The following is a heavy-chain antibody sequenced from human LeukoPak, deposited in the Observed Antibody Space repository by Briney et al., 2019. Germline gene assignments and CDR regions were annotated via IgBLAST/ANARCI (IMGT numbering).Heavy chain of an antibody. D-gene: IGHD2-21*01. J-gene: IGHJ4*02. CDR3: ATARDAYCGGDCLFDY. Sequence: PGGSLRLSCAASGFTFSSYSMNWVRQAPGKGLEWVSSISSSSSYIYYADSVKGRFTISRDNAKNSLYLQMNSLRAEDTAVYYCATARDAYCGGDCLFDYWGQGTLVTVSS. CDR2: ISSSSSYI. V-gene: IGHV3-21*01. CDR1: GFTFSSYS.